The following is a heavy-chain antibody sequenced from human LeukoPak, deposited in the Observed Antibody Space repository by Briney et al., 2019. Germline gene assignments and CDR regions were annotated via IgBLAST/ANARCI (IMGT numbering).Heavy chain of an antibody. CDR2: IWYGGSNK. V-gene: IGHV3-30*02. D-gene: IGHD3-10*01. CDR3: AKDRVTMVRGVTALDY. CDR1: GFTFSSYW. Sequence: GGSLRLSCAASGFTFSSYWVTWVRQAPGKGLEWVAVIWYGGSNKYYADSVKGRFTISRDNSKNTLYLQMNSLRAEDTAVYYCAKDRVTMVRGVTALDYWGQGTLVTVSS. J-gene: IGHJ4*02.